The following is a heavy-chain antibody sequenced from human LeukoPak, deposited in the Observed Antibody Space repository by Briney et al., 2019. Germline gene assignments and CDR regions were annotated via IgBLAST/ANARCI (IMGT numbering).Heavy chain of an antibody. CDR2: IYYSGNT. Sequence: PSETLSLTCAVYGGSFSGYYWSWIRQPPGKGLEWIGSIYYSGNTYYNPSLKSRVTISVDTSKNQFSLKLSSVTAADTAVYYCARHLITMVRGYDYWGQGTLVTVSS. V-gene: IGHV4-34*01. CDR3: ARHLITMVRGYDY. D-gene: IGHD3-10*01. J-gene: IGHJ4*02. CDR1: GGSFSGYY.